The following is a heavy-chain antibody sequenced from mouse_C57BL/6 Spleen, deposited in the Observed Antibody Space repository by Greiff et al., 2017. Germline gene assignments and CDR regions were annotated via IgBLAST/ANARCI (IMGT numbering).Heavy chain of an antibody. CDR1: GYSITSGYY. Sequence: DVKLQESGPGLVKPSQSLSLTCSVTGYSITSGYYWNWIRQFPGNKLEWMGYISYDGSNNYNPSLKNRISITRDTSKNQFFLKLNSVTTEDTATYYCARELVDYWGQGTTLTVSS. J-gene: IGHJ2*01. V-gene: IGHV3-6*01. CDR3: ARELVDY. CDR2: ISYDGSN. D-gene: IGHD4-1*01.